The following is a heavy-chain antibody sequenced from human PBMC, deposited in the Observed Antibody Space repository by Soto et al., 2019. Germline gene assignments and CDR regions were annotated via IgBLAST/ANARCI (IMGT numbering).Heavy chain of an antibody. CDR1: GFTFSSYS. CDR3: AREAVAGQTKRFDY. CDR2: ISSSSSYI. Sequence: EVQLVESGGGLVKPGGSLRLSCAASGFTFSSYSMNWVRQAPGKGLEWVSSISSSSSYIYYADSVKGRFTISRDNAKNSLYLQMNSLRAEDTAVYYCAREAVAGQTKRFDYWGQGILVTVSS. J-gene: IGHJ4*02. V-gene: IGHV3-21*01. D-gene: IGHD6-19*01.